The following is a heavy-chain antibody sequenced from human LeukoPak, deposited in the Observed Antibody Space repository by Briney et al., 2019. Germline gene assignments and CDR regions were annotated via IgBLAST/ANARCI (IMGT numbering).Heavy chain of an antibody. V-gene: IGHV3-53*01. CDR3: ARGGVRPDSSEWYNAFDI. CDR1: GFTVSSKY. J-gene: IGHJ3*02. Sequence: GGSLRLSCAASGFTVSSKYMVWVRQAPEKGLEWVSVIYSGGGAYYADSVKGRFTLSRDSSKNTLYFQMNSLTAEDTAVYYCARGGVRPDSSEWYNAFDIWGQGTMVTVSS. D-gene: IGHD3-3*01. CDR2: IYSGGGA.